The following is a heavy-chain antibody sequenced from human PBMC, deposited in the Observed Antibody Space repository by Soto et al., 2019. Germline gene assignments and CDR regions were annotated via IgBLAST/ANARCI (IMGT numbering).Heavy chain of an antibody. CDR2: IGDSGAIT. J-gene: IGHJ4*02. D-gene: IGHD3-16*02. V-gene: IGHV3-23*01. Sequence: GGSLRLSCAASVFTFNNYVMNWVRQAPGKGLEWVSTIGDSGAITHYPDSVRGRFTISRDNSKNTLYLQMNSLRDEDTAVYYSAKDWGIYQYHWDYWGPGTLVTVSS. CDR1: VFTFNNYV. CDR3: AKDWGIYQYHWDY.